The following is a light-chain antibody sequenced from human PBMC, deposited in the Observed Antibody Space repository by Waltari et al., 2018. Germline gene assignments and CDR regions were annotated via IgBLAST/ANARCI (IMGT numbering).Light chain of an antibody. Sequence: DIVMTQSPDSLAVSLGERAAINCKSIQSVVFSTNNKNFLAWYQQKPGQPPKLLIYWASTREAGVPGRFSGSGSGTDLTLTISSLQAEDVAVYYCQQYYTTPWTFGQGTKVEIK. J-gene: IGKJ1*01. CDR1: QSVVFSTNNKNF. V-gene: IGKV4-1*01. CDR2: WAS. CDR3: QQYYTTPWT.